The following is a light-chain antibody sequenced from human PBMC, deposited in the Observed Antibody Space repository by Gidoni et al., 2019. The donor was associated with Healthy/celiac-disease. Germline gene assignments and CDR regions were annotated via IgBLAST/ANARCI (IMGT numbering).Light chain of an antibody. CDR3: AAWDDSLSGWV. CDR1: SSHIGSNY. V-gene: IGLV1-47*01. CDR2: RNN. Sequence: QSVLTQPPSASGTPGPGVTISCSGSSSHIGSNYVYWYQQLPGTAPKLLIYRNNQRPSGVPDRFSGSKSGTSASLAISGRRSEDEADYYCAAWDDSLSGWVFGGGTKLTVL. J-gene: IGLJ3*02.